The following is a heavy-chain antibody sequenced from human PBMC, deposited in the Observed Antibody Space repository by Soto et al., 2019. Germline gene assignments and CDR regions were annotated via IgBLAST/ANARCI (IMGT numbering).Heavy chain of an antibody. D-gene: IGHD1-26*01. CDR3: ARHRVAGGGTIVNYFDY. Sequence: SVEVSCKASRGTFSSYAISWVRHAPGQGLEWMGGIIPIFGTANYAQKFQGRVTITADESTSTAYMELSSLRSEDTAVYYCARHRVAGGGTIVNYFDYLGQGSLVTVSS. CDR2: IIPIFGTA. CDR1: RGTFSSYA. J-gene: IGHJ4*02. V-gene: IGHV1-69*13.